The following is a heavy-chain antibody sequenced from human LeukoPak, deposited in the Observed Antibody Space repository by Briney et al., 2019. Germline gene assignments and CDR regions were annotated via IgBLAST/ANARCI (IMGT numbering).Heavy chain of an antibody. D-gene: IGHD3-22*01. J-gene: IGHJ4*02. CDR1: GGSISSYY. CDR3: ARSEYYYDSSGYYHHYFDY. Sequence: SETLSLTCTVSGGSISSYYWSWIRQPAGKGLEWIGRIYTSGSTNYNPSLKSRVTMSVDTSKNQFSLKLSSVTAADTAVYCCARSEYYYDSSGYYHHYFDYWGQGTLVTVSS. V-gene: IGHV4-4*07. CDR2: IYTSGST.